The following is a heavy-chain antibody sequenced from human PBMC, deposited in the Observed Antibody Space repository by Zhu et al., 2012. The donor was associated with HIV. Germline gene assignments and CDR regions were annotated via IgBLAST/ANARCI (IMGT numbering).Heavy chain of an antibody. D-gene: IGHD6-19*01. V-gene: IGHV4-34*01. CDR1: GGSFSGHY. CDR3: ARIAVAESYFDY. J-gene: IGHJ4*02. Sequence: QVQLQQWGAGLLKPSETLSLSCAVYGGSFSGHYWGWIRQPPGKGLEWIGEIHHSGRTNYNPSLKSRVTISVDTFKNQFSLKLSSVTAADTALYYCARIAVAESYFDYWGQGTLVTVSS. CDR2: IHHSGRT.